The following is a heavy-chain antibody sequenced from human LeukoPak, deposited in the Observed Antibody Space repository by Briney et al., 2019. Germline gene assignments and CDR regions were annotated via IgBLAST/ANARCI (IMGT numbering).Heavy chain of an antibody. CDR2: IYHSGST. J-gene: IGHJ4*02. V-gene: IGHV4-4*02. CDR3: ASTLIGIAVAGTVY. D-gene: IGHD6-19*01. CDR1: GGSISSSNW. Sequence: PSGTLSLTCAVSGGSISSSNWWSWVRQPPGKGLEWIGEIYHSGSTNYNPSLKSRVTISVDKSKNQFSPKLSSVTAADTAVYYCASTLIGIAVAGTVYWGQGTLVTVSS.